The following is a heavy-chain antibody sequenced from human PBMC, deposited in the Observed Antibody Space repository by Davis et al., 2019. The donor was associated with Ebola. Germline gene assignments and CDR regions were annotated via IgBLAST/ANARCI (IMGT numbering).Heavy chain of an antibody. D-gene: IGHD4-17*01. CDR3: ARDDYGDNWFDP. CDR1: GGTFSSYA. J-gene: IGHJ5*02. CDR2: ISAYNGNT. V-gene: IGHV1-69*13. Sequence: AASVKVSCKASGGTFSSYAISWVRQAPGQGLGWMGWISAYNGNTNYAQKLQGRVTITADESTSTAYMELSSLRSEDTAVYYCARDDYGDNWFDPWGQGTLVTVSS.